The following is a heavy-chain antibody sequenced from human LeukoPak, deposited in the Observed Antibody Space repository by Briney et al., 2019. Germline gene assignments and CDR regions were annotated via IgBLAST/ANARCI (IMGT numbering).Heavy chain of an antibody. Sequence: ASLRVSCEASGYTFTVYYMHWGRQAPGQGREWMGWINPNSGGTNYAQKFQGRVTMTRDTSISTAYMELSRLRSDDTAVYYCARAGDDEFDPWGQGTLDTVSS. CDR1: GYTFTVYY. J-gene: IGHJ5*02. CDR3: ARAGDDEFDP. CDR2: INPNSGGT. D-gene: IGHD2-21*01. V-gene: IGHV1-2*02.